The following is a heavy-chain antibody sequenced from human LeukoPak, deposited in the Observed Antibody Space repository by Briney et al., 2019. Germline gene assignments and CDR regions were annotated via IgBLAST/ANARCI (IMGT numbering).Heavy chain of an antibody. CDR1: GFSFKSYA. Sequence: GGSLRLSCRASGFSFKSYAMHWVRQAPGKGLEWLAFILHDGSKTYHADSINGRFTISRDNSNNTLFLQMSRLTTKDTGVYYCAKDRYGSGNNWLDPWGQGTLVTVSS. D-gene: IGHD3-10*01. CDR3: AKDRYGSGNNWLDP. CDR2: ILHDGSKT. V-gene: IGHV3-30*18. J-gene: IGHJ5*02.